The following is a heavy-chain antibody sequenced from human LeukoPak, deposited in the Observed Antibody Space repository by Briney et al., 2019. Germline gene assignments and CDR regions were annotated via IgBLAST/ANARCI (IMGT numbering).Heavy chain of an antibody. CDR3: ARGEETLIAAAGDRFDY. CDR2: ISSSSSYI. CDR1: GFTFSSYS. V-gene: IGHV3-21*01. D-gene: IGHD6-13*01. J-gene: IGHJ4*02. Sequence: GGSLRLSCAASGFTFSSYSMNWVRQAPGKGLEWVSSISSSSSYIYYADSVKGRFTISRDNAKNSLYLQMNSLRAEDTAVYYCARGEETLIAAAGDRFDYWGQGTLVTVSS.